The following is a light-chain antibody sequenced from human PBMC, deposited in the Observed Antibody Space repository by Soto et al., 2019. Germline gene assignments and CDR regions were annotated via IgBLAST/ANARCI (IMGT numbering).Light chain of an antibody. J-gene: IGLJ1*01. CDR3: AAWDDSLNGYV. CDR2: GNN. CDR1: SSNIGSNT. V-gene: IGLV1-44*01. Sequence: QSVLTQPPSASGTPGQRVTISCSGSSSNIGSNTVDWYQQLPGTAPKLLIYGNNQRPSGVPDRFSGSKSGTSAYLAISGLQSEDEADYYCAAWDDSLNGYVFGTGTKLTVL.